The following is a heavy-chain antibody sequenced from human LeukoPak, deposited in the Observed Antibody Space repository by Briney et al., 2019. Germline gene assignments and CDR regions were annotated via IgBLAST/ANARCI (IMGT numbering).Heavy chain of an antibody. D-gene: IGHD6-13*01. CDR1: GFTFDDYA. J-gene: IGHJ4*02. V-gene: IGHV3-9*01. CDR2: ISWNSGSI. CDR3: ARASTMSSWYTGGY. Sequence: GGSLRLSCAASGFTFDDYAMHWVRQAPGKGLEWVSGISWNSGSIGYADSVKGRFTISRDNAKNSLYLQMNSLRAEDTAVYYCARASTMSSWYTGGYWGQGTLVTVSS.